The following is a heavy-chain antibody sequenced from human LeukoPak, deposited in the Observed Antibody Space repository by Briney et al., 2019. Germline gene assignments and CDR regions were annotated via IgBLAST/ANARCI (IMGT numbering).Heavy chain of an antibody. CDR3: ARGGHGCFSDYYDTGLPDY. D-gene: IGHD3-22*01. CDR2: IFHSGST. V-gene: IGHV4-4*02. Sequence: SETLSLTCDVSGGSISSGHWWSWVRQPPGEGLEWVGEIFHSGSTNYNPSLKSRVTISVDTSKNQFSLKLSSVTAADTAVYYCARGGHGCFSDYYDTGLPDYWGQGTLVTVSS. CDR1: GGSISSGHW. J-gene: IGHJ4*02.